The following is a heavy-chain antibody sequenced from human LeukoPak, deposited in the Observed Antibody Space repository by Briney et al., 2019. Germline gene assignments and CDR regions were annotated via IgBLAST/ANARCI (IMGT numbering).Heavy chain of an antibody. J-gene: IGHJ4*02. V-gene: IGHV1-2*02. Sequence: ASVKVSCKASGYTFTGYYMHWVRQAPGQGLEWMGWINPNSGGTNYAQKFQGRVTMTTDTSTSTAYMELSRLRSDDTAVYYCARASMITFGGVIVPEYDYFDYWGQGTLVTVSS. CDR1: GYTFTGYY. CDR3: ARASMITFGGVIVPEYDYFDY. D-gene: IGHD3-16*02. CDR2: INPNSGGT.